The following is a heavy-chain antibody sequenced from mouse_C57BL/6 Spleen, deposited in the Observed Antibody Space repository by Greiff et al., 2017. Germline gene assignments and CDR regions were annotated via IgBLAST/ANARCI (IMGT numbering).Heavy chain of an antibody. V-gene: IGHV1-53*01. Sequence: QVQLQQPGTELVQPGASVKLSCKASGYTFTSSWMHWVKQRPGQGLEWIGNINPSNGGTNYNENFKSKATLTVDKSSSTAYMQLSSLTSEDSAVYYCARNYGSRGLDYWGQGTTLTVSS. D-gene: IGHD1-1*01. CDR2: INPSNGGT. CDR3: ARNYGSRGLDY. J-gene: IGHJ2*01. CDR1: GYTFTSSW.